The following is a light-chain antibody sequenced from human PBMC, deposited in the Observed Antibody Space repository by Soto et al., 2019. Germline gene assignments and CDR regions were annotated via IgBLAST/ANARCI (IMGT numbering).Light chain of an antibody. CDR3: QQYNSYSPWT. CDR2: DAS. J-gene: IGKJ1*01. V-gene: IGKV1-5*01. CDR1: QSISSW. Sequence: DIQMTQSPSTLSASVGDRVTITCRASQSISSWLAWYQQKPGKAPQLLIYDASSLESGVPSRFSGSGSGTEITLTIRGLQPDDFATYYCQQYNSYSPWTFGQGTKVDIK.